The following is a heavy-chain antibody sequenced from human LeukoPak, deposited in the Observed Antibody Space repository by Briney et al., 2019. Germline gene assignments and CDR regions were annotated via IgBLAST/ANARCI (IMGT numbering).Heavy chain of an antibody. Sequence: ASVKVSCKASGYTFTSCGISWVRQAPGQGLEWMGWISAYNGNTNYAQKLQGRVTMTTDTSTSTAYMELRSLRSDDTAVYYCARLQAQYCSSTSCYLGGDLYYYYYMDVWGKGTTVTVSS. CDR1: GYTFTSCG. J-gene: IGHJ6*03. CDR3: ARLQAQYCSSTSCYLGGDLYYYYYMDV. D-gene: IGHD2-2*01. CDR2: ISAYNGNT. V-gene: IGHV1-18*01.